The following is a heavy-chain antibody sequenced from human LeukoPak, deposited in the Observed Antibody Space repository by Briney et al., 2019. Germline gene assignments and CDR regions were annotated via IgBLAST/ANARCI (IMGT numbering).Heavy chain of an antibody. CDR1: GFTFSSYW. Sequence: PGGSLRLSCAASGFTFSSYWMSWVRQAPGKGLEWVANIKQDGSEKYYVDSVKGRFTISRDNSKNTLYLQMNSLRAEDTAVYYCAKDMRFDWTPHYFDYWGQGTLVTVSS. V-gene: IGHV3-7*03. CDR2: IKQDGSEK. D-gene: IGHD3-9*01. J-gene: IGHJ4*02. CDR3: AKDMRFDWTPHYFDY.